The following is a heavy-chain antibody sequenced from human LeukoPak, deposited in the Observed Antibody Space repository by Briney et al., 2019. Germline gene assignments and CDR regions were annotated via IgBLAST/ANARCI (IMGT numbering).Heavy chain of an antibody. CDR2: ISSSGSTI. CDR3: ARDAFGIAAAGRPRVEY. J-gene: IGHJ4*02. V-gene: IGHV3-48*04. D-gene: IGHD6-13*01. Sequence: PGGSLRLSCAASGFTFSSYAMHWVRQAPGKGLEWVSYISSSGSTIYYADSVKGRFTISRDNAKNSLYLQMNSLRAEDTAVYYCARDAFGIAAAGRPRVEYWGQGTLVTVSS. CDR1: GFTFSSYA.